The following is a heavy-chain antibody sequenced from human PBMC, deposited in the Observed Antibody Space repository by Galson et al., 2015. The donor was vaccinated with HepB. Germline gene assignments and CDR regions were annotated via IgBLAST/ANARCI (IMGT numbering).Heavy chain of an antibody. CDR3: SPYFYVSGSYYHYFQY. D-gene: IGHD3-10*01. CDR1: GFTFSNYG. Sequence: SLRLSCAASGFTFSNYGMHWVRQAPGKGLEWAAHIRYDGTNKYYADYVKGRFTISRDNSKDTLYLQMNSLGAEDTAVYYCSPYFYVSGSYYHYFQYWGQGTLVTVSS. V-gene: IGHV3-30*02. J-gene: IGHJ4*02. CDR2: IRYDGTNK.